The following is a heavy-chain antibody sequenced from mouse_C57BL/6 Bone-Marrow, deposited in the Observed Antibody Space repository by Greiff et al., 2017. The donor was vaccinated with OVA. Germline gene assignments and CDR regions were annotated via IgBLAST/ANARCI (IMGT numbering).Heavy chain of an antibody. CDR1: GYPFTDYE. CDR3: TRLYDYDADY. Sequence: SGAELVRPGASVTLSCKASGYPFTDYEMHWVKQTPVHGLEWIGAIDPETGGTAYNQKFKGKAILTADKSSSTAYMELRSLTSEDSAVYYCTRLYDYDADYWGQGTTLTVSS. V-gene: IGHV1-15*01. CDR2: IDPETGGT. D-gene: IGHD2-4*01. J-gene: IGHJ2*01.